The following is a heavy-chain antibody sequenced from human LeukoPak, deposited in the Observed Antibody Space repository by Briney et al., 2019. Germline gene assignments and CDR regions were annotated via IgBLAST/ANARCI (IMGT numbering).Heavy chain of an antibody. D-gene: IGHD6-13*01. CDR2: IIPILGIA. J-gene: IGHJ5*02. CDR3: ARDPGYSSSWYFGP. V-gene: IGHV1-69*04. CDR1: GGTFSSYA. Sequence: SVKVSCKASGGTFSSYAISWVRQAPGQGLEWMGRIIPILGIANYAQKFQGRVTITADKSTSTAYTELSSLRSEDTAVYYCARDPGYSSSWYFGPWGQGTLVTVSS.